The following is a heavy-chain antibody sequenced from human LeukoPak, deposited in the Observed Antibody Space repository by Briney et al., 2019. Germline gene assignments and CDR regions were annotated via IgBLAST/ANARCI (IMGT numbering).Heavy chain of an antibody. V-gene: IGHV3-23*01. Sequence: GGSLRLSCAASGFTFSSYSMNWVRQAPGKGLEWVSGISPSGSISYYADSVKGRFTISRDNSKNTVSLQMNSLRAEDTALYYCARDLDWGAFDAWGQGTLVTVSS. CDR3: ARDLDWGAFDA. D-gene: IGHD3-9*01. J-gene: IGHJ5*02. CDR1: GFTFSSYS. CDR2: ISPSGSIS.